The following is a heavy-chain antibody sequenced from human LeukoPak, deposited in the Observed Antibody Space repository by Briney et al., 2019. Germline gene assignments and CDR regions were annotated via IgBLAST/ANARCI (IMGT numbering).Heavy chain of an antibody. CDR1: GYTFTGYY. Sequence: ASVKVSWKASGYTFTGYYMHWVRQAPGQGLEWMGWISPNGGETKYTQKFQGRVTMTRDSSISRAYMELSSLTSDDTAVYYCASVTYSDYSGHDYWGQGTLVTVSS. J-gene: IGHJ4*02. CDR2: ISPNGGET. D-gene: IGHD3-22*01. CDR3: ASVTYSDYSGHDY. V-gene: IGHV1-2*02.